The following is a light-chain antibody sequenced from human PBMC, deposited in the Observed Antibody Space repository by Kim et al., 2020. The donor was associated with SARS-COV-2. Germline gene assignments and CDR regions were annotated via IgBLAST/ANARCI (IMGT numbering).Light chain of an antibody. V-gene: IGLV6-57*04. Sequence: NFMLTQPHSVSGSPEKTVTISCTRSGGSIASNYVQWYRQRPGSAPTTVIYEDYQRPSGVPDRFSGSIDSSSNSASLTISGLRTEDEADYYCQSYDSSSCVFGGGTQLTVL. CDR3: QSYDSSSCV. CDR2: EDY. J-gene: IGLJ2*01. CDR1: GGSIASNY.